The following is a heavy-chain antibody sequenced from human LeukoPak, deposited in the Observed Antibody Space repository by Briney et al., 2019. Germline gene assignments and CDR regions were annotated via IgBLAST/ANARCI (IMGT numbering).Heavy chain of an antibody. Sequence: GSVKVSCKASGYTFTSYYMHWVRQAPGQGLEWMGIINPSGGSTSYAQKFQGRVTMTRDTSTSTVYMELSSLRSEDTAVYYCARDILTGYYTLGWFDPWGQGTLVTVSS. CDR3: ARDILTGYYTLGWFDP. J-gene: IGHJ5*02. V-gene: IGHV1-46*01. CDR2: INPSGGST. CDR1: GYTFTSYY. D-gene: IGHD3-9*01.